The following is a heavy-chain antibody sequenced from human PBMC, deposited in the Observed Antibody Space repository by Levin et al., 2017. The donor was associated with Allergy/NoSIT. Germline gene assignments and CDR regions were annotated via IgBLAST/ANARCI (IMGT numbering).Heavy chain of an antibody. CDR2: IYPGDSDT. D-gene: IGHD3-16*01. J-gene: IGHJ3*02. V-gene: IGHV5-51*01. Sequence: GESLKISCKGSGYSFTSYWIGWVRQMPGKGLEWMGIIYPGDSDTRYSPSFQGQVTISADKSISTAYLQWSSLKASDTAMYYCARQFASIMITFGGVLNAFDIWGQGTMVTVSS. CDR1: GYSFTSYW. CDR3: ARQFASIMITFGGVLNAFDI.